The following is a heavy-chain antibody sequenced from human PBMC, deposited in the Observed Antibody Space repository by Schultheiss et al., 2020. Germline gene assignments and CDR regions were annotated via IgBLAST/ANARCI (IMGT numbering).Heavy chain of an antibody. Sequence: GGSLRLSCAASGFSFTSYGMIWVRQAPGKGLEWVADIWYDGVTKNYADSVKGRFIISRDDAKNMLYLQMNSLRAEDTAVYYCARGGSYNEFDYWGQGTLVTVSS. V-gene: IGHV3-33*01. CDR3: ARGGSYNEFDY. CDR2: IWYDGVTK. D-gene: IGHD1-26*01. J-gene: IGHJ4*02. CDR1: GFSFTSYG.